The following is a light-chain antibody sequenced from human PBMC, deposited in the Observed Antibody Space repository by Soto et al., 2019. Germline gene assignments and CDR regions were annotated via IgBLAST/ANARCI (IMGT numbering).Light chain of an antibody. CDR2: WAS. J-gene: IGKJ2*01. V-gene: IGKV4-1*01. Sequence: DIVMTQSPDSRAVSLGERATINCKSSQSVLYSSNNKNYLAWYQQKPGQPPKLLIYWASTRESGVPDRFRGSGSGTDFTLTISSLQAEDVAVYYCQQYYSTPQTFGQGTKLEIK. CDR3: QQYYSTPQT. CDR1: QSVLYSSNNKNY.